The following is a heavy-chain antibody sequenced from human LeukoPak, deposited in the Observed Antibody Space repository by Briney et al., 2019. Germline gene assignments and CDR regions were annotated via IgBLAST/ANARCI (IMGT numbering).Heavy chain of an antibody. D-gene: IGHD6-19*01. CDR3: ATPHSSGWYGWVEDDY. V-gene: IGHV3-23*01. CDR2: ISGSGGST. J-gene: IGHJ4*02. CDR1: GFTFSSYA. Sequence: GGSLRLSCAASGFTFSSYAMSWVRQAPGKGLEWVSAISGSGGSTYYADSVKGRFTISRDNSKNSLYLQMNSLRAEDTAVYYCATPHSSGWYGWVEDDYWGQGTLVTVSS.